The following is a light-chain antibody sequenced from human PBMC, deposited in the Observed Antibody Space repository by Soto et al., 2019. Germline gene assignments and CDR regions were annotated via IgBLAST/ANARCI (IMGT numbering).Light chain of an antibody. CDR3: QQYGSSSWT. J-gene: IGKJ1*01. Sequence: EIVLTQSPGTLSLSPGERATLSCRASQSVSSISLAWYQQEPGQAPRLLMYGASSMATGIPDRFSGSGSGTDFTLTISRLEPEDSAVYYCQQYGSSSWTFGQGTKVEIK. V-gene: IGKV3-20*01. CDR2: GAS. CDR1: QSVSSIS.